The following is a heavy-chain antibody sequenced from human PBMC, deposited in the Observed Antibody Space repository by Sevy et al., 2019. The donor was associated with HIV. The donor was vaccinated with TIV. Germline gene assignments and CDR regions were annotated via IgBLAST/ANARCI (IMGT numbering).Heavy chain of an antibody. CDR1: GFTFRSFS. CDR3: ARDPARVIVPTAGFDS. V-gene: IGHV3-33*01. D-gene: IGHD1-1*01. J-gene: IGHJ5*01. Sequence: GGSLRLSCSASGFTFRSFSMHWVRQAPGKGLEWVAAIWYDGRTKQYADSVKGRFTISRDNSKNMLSLEMNSLRAEDTGLYFCARDPARVIVPTAGFDSWGQGTVVTVSS. CDR2: IWYDGRTK.